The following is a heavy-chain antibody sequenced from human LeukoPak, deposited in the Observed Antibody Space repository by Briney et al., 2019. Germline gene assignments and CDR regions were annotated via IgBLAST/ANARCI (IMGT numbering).Heavy chain of an antibody. CDR2: ISAYNGNT. J-gene: IGHJ4*02. CDR1: GGTFSSYA. D-gene: IGHD3-9*01. CDR3: ARDRNSQLRYFDWLSRPFDY. V-gene: IGHV1-18*01. Sequence: ASVKVSCKASGGTFSSYAISWVRQAPGQGLEWMGWISAYNGNTNYAQKLQGRVTMTTDTSTSTAYMELRSLRSDDTAVYYCARDRNSQLRYFDWLSRPFDYWGQGTLVTVSS.